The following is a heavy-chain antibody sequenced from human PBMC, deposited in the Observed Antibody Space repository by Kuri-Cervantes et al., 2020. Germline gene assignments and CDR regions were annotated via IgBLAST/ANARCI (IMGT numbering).Heavy chain of an antibody. J-gene: IGHJ4*02. D-gene: IGHD3-16*01. CDR1: GFTFSSYG. CDR3: AREKGAEVWNYVRYFDY. V-gene: IGHV3-30*03. Sequence: GGSLRLSCAASGFTFSSYGMHWVRQAPGKGLEWVAVISYDGSNKYYADSVKGRFIISRDNDKNSLHLQMNRLRVEDTAVYFCAREKGAEVWNYVRYFDYWGQGALVTVSS. CDR2: ISYDGSNK.